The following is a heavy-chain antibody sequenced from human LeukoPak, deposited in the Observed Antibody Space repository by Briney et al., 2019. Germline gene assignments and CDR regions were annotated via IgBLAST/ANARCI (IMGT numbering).Heavy chain of an antibody. D-gene: IGHD2-2*01. CDR1: GGTFSSYA. CDR3: AGPYCISTGCSNYFDY. V-gene: IGHV1-69*01. CDR2: IIPIFGTA. Sequence: SVKVSCKASGGTFSSYAISWVRQARGQGLERMGGIIPIFGTANYAQKFQGRVTITAEESTSTAYMELSSLGSEATAVYYFAGPYCISTGCSNYFDYWGQGTLVTVSS. J-gene: IGHJ4*02.